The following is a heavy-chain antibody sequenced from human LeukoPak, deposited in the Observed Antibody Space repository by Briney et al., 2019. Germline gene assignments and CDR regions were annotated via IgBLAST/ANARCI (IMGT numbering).Heavy chain of an antibody. CDR2: INTNTGNP. CDR1: GYTFTSYA. Sequence: ASVKVSCKASGYTFTSYAMNWVRQAPGQGLEWMGWINTNTGNPTYAQGFTGRFVFSLDTSVSTAYLQISSLKAEDTAVYYCGRVRCSSTSCYVEDILFDPWGQGTLVTVSS. J-gene: IGHJ5*02. CDR3: GRVRCSSTSCYVEDILFDP. V-gene: IGHV7-4-1*02. D-gene: IGHD2-2*01.